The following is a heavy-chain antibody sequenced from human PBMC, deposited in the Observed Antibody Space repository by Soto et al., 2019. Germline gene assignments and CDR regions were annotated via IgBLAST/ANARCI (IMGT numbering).Heavy chain of an antibody. CDR3: ARAGKYCGGDCYKDAFDI. V-gene: IGHV4-34*01. J-gene: IGHJ3*02. Sequence: SETLSLTCGVSGGSFSGKYWTWIRQPPGKGLQWIGEINHSGSTNYNPSLKSRVTISVDTSKNQFSLKLSFVTAADTAVYYFARAGKYCGGDCYKDAFDIWGQGTMVTVSS. CDR2: INHSGST. D-gene: IGHD2-21*01. CDR1: GGSFSGKY.